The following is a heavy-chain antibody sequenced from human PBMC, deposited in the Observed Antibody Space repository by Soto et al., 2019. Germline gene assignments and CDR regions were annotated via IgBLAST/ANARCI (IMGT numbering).Heavy chain of an antibody. CDR2: INFDGTT. V-gene: IGHV4-39*01. D-gene: IGHD4-17*01. J-gene: IGHJ4*02. CDR3: ARHRGRYGEADY. Sequence: QLQLQESGPGLMKPSETLSLSCSVSGGSIGSSSYYWGWIRQAPGKGLEWIANINFDGTTYSNPSLESRLTISIDTSKNQFSLELTSVAAADTAVYYCARHRGRYGEADYWGQGTLVTVSS. CDR1: GGSIGSSSYY.